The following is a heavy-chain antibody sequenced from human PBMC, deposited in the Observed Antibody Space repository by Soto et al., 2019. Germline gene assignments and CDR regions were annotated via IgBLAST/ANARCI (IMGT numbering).Heavy chain of an antibody. Sequence: PSETLSLTCAAYGGSFSGYYWSWIRQPPGKGLEWSGEINHSGSTNYNPSLKSRVTISVDTSKNQFSLKLSSVTAADTAVYYCARGGFDIGRAYCGQGTLVTVSS. J-gene: IGHJ4*02. V-gene: IGHV4-34*01. CDR2: INHSGST. CDR3: ARGGFDIGRAY. D-gene: IGHD2-15*01. CDR1: GGSFSGYY.